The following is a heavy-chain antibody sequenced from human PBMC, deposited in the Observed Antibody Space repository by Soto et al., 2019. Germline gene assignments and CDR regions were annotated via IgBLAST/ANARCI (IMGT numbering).Heavy chain of an antibody. CDR3: RNLPSLPTRRTPDL. V-gene: IGHV4-30-2*01. J-gene: IGHJ2*01. CDR1: GGSISSGGYS. CDR2: IYHSGST. D-gene: IGHD2-21*02. Sequence: TLSLTCAVSGGSISSGGYSWSWIRQPPGKGLEWIGYIYHSGSTYYNPSLKSRVTISVDRSKNQFSLKLSSVTVAVSGEGDHRNLPSLPTRRTPDL.